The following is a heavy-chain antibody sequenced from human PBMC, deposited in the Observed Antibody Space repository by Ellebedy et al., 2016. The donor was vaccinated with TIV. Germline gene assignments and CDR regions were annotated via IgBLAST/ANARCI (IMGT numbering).Heavy chain of an antibody. Sequence: SETLSLTCTVSSGSISNYFWNWFRQPPGKTLEWIGYIYYSGSTKSNPSLESRVSISFDRSKNQFSLQLTSLTAADAAVYYCARGSGSQGYFDYWGQGILVSVSS. CDR3: ARGSGSQGYFDY. CDR2: IYYSGST. J-gene: IGHJ4*02. D-gene: IGHD3-10*01. CDR1: SGSISNYF. V-gene: IGHV4-59*01.